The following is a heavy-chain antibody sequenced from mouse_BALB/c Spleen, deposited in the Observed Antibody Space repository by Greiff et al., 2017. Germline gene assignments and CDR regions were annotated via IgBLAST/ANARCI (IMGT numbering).Heavy chain of an antibody. CDR1: GYSITSDYA. CDR2: ISYSGST. D-gene: IGHD1-1*01. J-gene: IGHJ4*01. V-gene: IGHV3-2*02. Sequence: DVKLVESGPGLVKPSQSLSLTCTVTGYSITSDYAWNWIRQFPGNKLEWMGYISYSGSTSYNPSLKSRISITRDTSKNQFFLQLNSVTTEDTATYYCARFITTVYAMDYWGQGTSVTVSS. CDR3: ARFITTVYAMDY.